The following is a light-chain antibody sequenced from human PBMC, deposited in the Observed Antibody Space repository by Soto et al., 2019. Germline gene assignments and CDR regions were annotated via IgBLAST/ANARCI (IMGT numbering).Light chain of an antibody. CDR2: EVN. CDR1: SSNVGSYKL. V-gene: IGLV2-14*02. Sequence: QSALTQPASVSGSPGQSITISCTGTSSNVGSYKLVSWYQQHPGKAPKLMIFEVNKRPSGVSNRFSGSKSGNTASLTISGLQAEDEGDYYCMSFVESTSTHWVLGGGTKLTVL. J-gene: IGLJ3*02. CDR3: MSFVESTSTHWV.